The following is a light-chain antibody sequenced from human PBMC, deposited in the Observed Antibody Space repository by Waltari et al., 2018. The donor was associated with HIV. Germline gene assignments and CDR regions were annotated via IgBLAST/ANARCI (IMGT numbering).Light chain of an antibody. Sequence: EIVMTQSPVTLSVSPGERATLSCRASQTVGTYLAWYQQKTGQAPRLLIYGASTRATGIPARFSGSGSGTEFTLIITSLQAEDFALYFCQQYNNWPLCTFGQGTKVEIK. CDR3: QQYNNWPLCT. J-gene: IGKJ2*02. CDR2: GAS. CDR1: QTVGTY. V-gene: IGKV3D-15*01.